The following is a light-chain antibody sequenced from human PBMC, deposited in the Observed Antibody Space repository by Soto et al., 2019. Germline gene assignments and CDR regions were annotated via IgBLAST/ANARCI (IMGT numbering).Light chain of an antibody. CDR1: QSISTW. J-gene: IGKJ3*01. CDR2: DAS. CDR3: QQRSNWPPT. V-gene: IGKV1-5*01. Sequence: DIQMTQSPSTVSASVGDGVTITCRASQSISTWLAWYQQKPGKAPNLLIYDASTLESGGPSGFSGSGSGTEFTLTISSLQPEDFAVYYCQQRSNWPPTFGPGTKVDFK.